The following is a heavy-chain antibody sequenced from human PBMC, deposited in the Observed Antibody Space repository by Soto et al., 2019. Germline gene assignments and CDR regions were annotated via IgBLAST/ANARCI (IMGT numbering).Heavy chain of an antibody. CDR2: IIPIFGTA. Sequence: QVQLVQSGAEVKKPGSSVKVSCKASGGTFSSYAISWVRQAPGQGLEWMGVIIPIFGTANYAQKFQGRVTIDVDEHTSEAYMELSSLSSEDTAVYYCATSNPNLLCGEFAANWFYSWGQGTRVSVSS. D-gene: IGHD3-10*01. CDR3: ATSNPNLLCGEFAANWFYS. CDR1: GGTFSSYA. J-gene: IGHJ5*01. V-gene: IGHV1-69*01.